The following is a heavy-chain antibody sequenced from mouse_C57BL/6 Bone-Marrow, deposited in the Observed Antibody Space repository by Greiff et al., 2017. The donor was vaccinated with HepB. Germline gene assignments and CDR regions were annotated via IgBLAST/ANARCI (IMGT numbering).Heavy chain of an antibody. V-gene: IGHV14-1*01. D-gene: IGHD2-3*01. CDR3: THDGYSPFAY. J-gene: IGHJ3*01. Sequence: EVQLQQSGAELVRPGASVKLSCTASGFNIKDYYMHWVKQSPEQGLEWIGRIDPEDGDTEYAPKFQGKATMTADTSSNTAYLQLSSLTSEDTAVYYCTHDGYSPFAYWGQGTLVTVSA. CDR1: GFNIKDYY. CDR2: IDPEDGDT.